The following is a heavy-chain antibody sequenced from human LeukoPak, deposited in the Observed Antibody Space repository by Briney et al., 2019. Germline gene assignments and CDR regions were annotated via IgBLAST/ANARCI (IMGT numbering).Heavy chain of an antibody. V-gene: IGHV1-69*13. Sequence: EASVKVSCKASGYTFTSYAISWVRQAPGQGLEWMGGIIPIFGTANYAQKFQGRVTITADESTSTAYMELSSLRSEDTAVYYCARDARHRYCSSTSCYRGWFDPWGQGTLVTVSS. D-gene: IGHD2-2*01. CDR1: GYTFTSYA. CDR3: ARDARHRYCSSTSCYRGWFDP. CDR2: IIPIFGTA. J-gene: IGHJ5*02.